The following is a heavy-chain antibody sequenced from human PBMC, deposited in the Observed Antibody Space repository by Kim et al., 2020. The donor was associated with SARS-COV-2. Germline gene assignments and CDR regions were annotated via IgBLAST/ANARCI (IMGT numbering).Heavy chain of an antibody. J-gene: IGHJ6*02. CDR2: IYHRGST. Sequence: SETLSLTCAVYGGSFSAYYWSWIRQPPGKGLEWIGKIYHRGSTNYNPSLKSRATISVDTSKNQFSLKLSSVTAADTAVYAREGMSSSLWGMDVWGQGTTVTVSS. CDR3: EGMSSSLWGMDV. D-gene: IGHD6-13*01. CDR1: GGSFSAYY. V-gene: IGHV4-34*01.